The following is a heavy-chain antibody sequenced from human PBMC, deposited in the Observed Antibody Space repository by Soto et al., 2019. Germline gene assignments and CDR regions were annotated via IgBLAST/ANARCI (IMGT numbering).Heavy chain of an antibody. CDR2: IYYSGST. V-gene: IGHV4-30-4*02. Sequence: PSETLSLTCTVTGGSISSGGHYWSWIRQPPGKGLEWIGYIYYSGSTYYSPSLKSRVTISVDTSKNQFSLKLSSVTAADTAVYYCARLRFLEFYFDYWGQGTLVTVSS. D-gene: IGHD3-3*01. CDR1: GGSISSGGHY. J-gene: IGHJ4*02. CDR3: ARLRFLEFYFDY.